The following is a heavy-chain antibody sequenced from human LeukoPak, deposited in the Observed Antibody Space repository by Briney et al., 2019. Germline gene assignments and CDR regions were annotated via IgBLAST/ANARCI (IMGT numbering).Heavy chain of an antibody. CDR1: GYTFTGYY. CDR2: INPNSGGT. Sequence: GASVKVSCKASGYTFTGYYMHWVRQAPGQGLEWMGWINPNSGGTNYAQKFQGRVTLTRDTSISTAYMELSSLTSDDTAVYYCARQSYGSSYYFDYWGQGTLVTVSS. CDR3: ARQSYGSSYYFDY. V-gene: IGHV1-2*02. J-gene: IGHJ4*02. D-gene: IGHD6-6*01.